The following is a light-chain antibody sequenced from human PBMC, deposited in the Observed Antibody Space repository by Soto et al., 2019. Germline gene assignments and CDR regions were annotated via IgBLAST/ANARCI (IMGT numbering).Light chain of an antibody. CDR2: GAS. J-gene: IGKJ4*01. CDR3: QQYGSSLLT. Sequence: EIVMTQSPATLSVSPGERATLSCRASQSVSSSYLAWYQQKPGQAPRLLIYGASSRATGIPDRFSGSGSGTDFTLTISRLEPEDFAVYYCQQYGSSLLTFGGGTTGDIK. V-gene: IGKV3-20*01. CDR1: QSVSSSY.